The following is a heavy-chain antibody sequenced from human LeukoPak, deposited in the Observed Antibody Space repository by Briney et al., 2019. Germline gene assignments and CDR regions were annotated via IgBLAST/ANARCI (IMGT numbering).Heavy chain of an antibody. V-gene: IGHV4-39*01. D-gene: IGHD6-19*01. CDR3: AARMTGSSGWPFDY. CDR2: IYYSGST. Sequence: SKALSLTCTVSGGSISSSSYYWGWIRQPPGKGLEWIGSIYYSGSTYYNPSLKSRVTISVDTSKNQFSLKLSSVTPEDTAVYYCAARMTGSSGWPFDYWGQGTLVTVSS. CDR1: GGSISSSSYY. J-gene: IGHJ4*02.